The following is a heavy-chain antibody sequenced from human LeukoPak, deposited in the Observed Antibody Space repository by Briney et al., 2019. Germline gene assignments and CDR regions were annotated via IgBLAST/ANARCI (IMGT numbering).Heavy chain of an antibody. CDR2: ISYDGSNK. Sequence: GGSLRLSCAASGFTFSSYGMHWVRQAPGKGLEWVAVISYDGSNKYYADSVKGRFTISRDNSKNTLYLQMNSLRAEDTAVYYCARGNLDYGDLPPVCWGQGTLVTVSS. CDR1: GFTFSSYG. J-gene: IGHJ4*02. CDR3: ARGNLDYGDLPPVC. V-gene: IGHV3-30*03. D-gene: IGHD4-17*01.